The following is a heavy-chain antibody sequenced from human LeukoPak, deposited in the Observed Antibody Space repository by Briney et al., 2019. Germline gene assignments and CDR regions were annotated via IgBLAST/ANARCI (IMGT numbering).Heavy chain of an antibody. Sequence: SETLSLTCAVYGGSFSGYYWSWIRQPPGKGLEWIGEINHSGSTNYNPSLKSRVTISVDTSKNQFSLKLSSVTAADTAVYYCARGSHLVCTNGVCYSVFDYWGQGTLVTVSS. CDR2: INHSGST. CDR1: GGSFSGYY. J-gene: IGHJ4*02. CDR3: ARGSHLVCTNGVCYSVFDY. V-gene: IGHV4-34*01. D-gene: IGHD2-8*01.